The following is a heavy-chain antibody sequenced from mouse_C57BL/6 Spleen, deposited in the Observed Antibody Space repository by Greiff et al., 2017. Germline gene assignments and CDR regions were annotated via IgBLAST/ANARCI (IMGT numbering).Heavy chain of an antibody. CDR2: IWSGGST. D-gene: IGHD2-4*01. J-gene: IGHJ4*01. CDR3: ARDYDDGDYYAMDY. Sequence: VKLMESGPGLVQPSQSLSITCTVSGFSLTSYGVHWVRQSPGKGLVWRGVIWSGGSTDYNAAFISRLSISKDNSKSQVFFKMNSLQADDTAIYYCARDYDDGDYYAMDYWGQGTSVTVSS. CDR1: GFSLTSYG. V-gene: IGHV2-2*01.